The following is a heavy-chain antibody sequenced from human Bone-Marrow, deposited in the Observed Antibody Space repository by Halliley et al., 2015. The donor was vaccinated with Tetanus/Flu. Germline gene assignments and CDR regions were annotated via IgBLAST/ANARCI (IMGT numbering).Heavy chain of an antibody. J-gene: IGHJ4*02. CDR3: AKDTPTRFSGSYYAAFDY. Sequence: CAGSGFTFSNYGMSWVRQAPGKGLEWVSGISGLGGRTYYADSVKGRFAISRDNSKNMLYLQLNRLRADDAAVYYCAKDTPTRFSGSYYAAFDYWGQGTLVTVSS. CDR1: GFTFSNYG. CDR2: ISGLGGRT. V-gene: IGHV3-23*01. D-gene: IGHD1-26*01.